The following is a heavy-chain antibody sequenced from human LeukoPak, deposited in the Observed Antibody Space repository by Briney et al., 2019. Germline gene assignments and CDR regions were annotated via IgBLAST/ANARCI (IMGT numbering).Heavy chain of an antibody. V-gene: IGHV3-23*01. CDR3: AKTTAGYSSGRYPGWPVDY. J-gene: IGHJ4*02. D-gene: IGHD6-19*01. CDR1: GFTFSSYA. CDR2: ISGSGGGT. Sequence: GGSLRLSCGASGFTFSSYAVSWIRQAPGQGLEWASAISGSGGGTYYADSVKGRFTISRDNSKNTVYLQMNSLSTEDTAVYYCAKTTAGYSSGRYPGWPVDYWGQGTLVTVSS.